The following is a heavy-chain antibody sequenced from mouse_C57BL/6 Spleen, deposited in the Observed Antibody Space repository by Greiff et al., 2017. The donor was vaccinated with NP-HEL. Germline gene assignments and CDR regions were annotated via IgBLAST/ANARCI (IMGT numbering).Heavy chain of an antibody. Sequence: EVKLVESGGGLVKPGGSLKLSCAASGFTFSSYAMSWVRQTPEKRLEWVATISDGGSYTYYPDNVKGRFTISRDNAKNNLYLQMSHLKSEDTAMYYCARDGTTVVDWYFDVWGTGTTVTVSS. J-gene: IGHJ1*03. CDR2: ISDGGSYT. CDR3: ARDGTTVVDWYFDV. D-gene: IGHD1-1*01. V-gene: IGHV5-4*01. CDR1: GFTFSSYA.